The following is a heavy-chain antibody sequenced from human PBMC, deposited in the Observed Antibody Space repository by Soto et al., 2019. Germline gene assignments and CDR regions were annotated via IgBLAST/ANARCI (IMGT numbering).Heavy chain of an antibody. D-gene: IGHD3-10*01. CDR3: AREPHYYGSGSYVAARCFVP. CDR2: IYYSGST. V-gene: IGHV4-31*03. CDR1: GGSISSGGYY. Sequence: SETLSLTCTVSGGSISSGGYYWSWIRQHPGKGLEWIGYIYYSGSTYYNPSLKSRVTISVDTSKNQFSLKPSSVTAADTAVYYCAREPHYYGSGSYVAARCFVPRGQGTLVTVS. J-gene: IGHJ5*02.